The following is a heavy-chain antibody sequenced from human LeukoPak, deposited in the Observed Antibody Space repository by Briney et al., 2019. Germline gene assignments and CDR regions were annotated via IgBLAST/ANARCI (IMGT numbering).Heavy chain of an antibody. CDR3: ARDKNPTVFDS. Sequence: GASVKVSCKASGYTFSAYYIHWVRQAPGQGLEWLGWINPNNGGTNSAQKFQGRVTMTRDTSISTAYMELSSLRSDDTAVYYCARDKNPTVFDSWGQGTLVTVSS. CDR1: GYTFSAYY. V-gene: IGHV1-2*02. CDR2: INPNNGGT. J-gene: IGHJ4*02.